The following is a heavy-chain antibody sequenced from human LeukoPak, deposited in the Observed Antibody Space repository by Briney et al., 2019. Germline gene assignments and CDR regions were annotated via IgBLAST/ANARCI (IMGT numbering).Heavy chain of an antibody. D-gene: IGHD1-26*01. CDR2: ISSGGGGVI. CDR1: GFTFSDYY. V-gene: IGHV3-11*04. J-gene: IGHJ2*01. Sequence: PGGSLRLSCVASGFTFSDYYMSWIRQAPGKGLKWISYISSGGGGVIYYADSMKGRFTISRDNAKNSLYLQMNSLRAEDTAVYYCVTTWGAHYWYFDLWGRGALVTVSS. CDR3: VTTWGAHYWYFDL.